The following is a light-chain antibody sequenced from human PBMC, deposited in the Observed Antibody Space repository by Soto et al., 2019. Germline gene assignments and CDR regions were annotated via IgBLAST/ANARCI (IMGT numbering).Light chain of an antibody. CDR3: LQHNTYPYT. Sequence: EIQMTQSPSSLSASVGDRVTITCRASQGVSNLLGWFQHKPGKAPKRLIYAASSLQGGVPSRFSGSGSGTEFTLTITGLQPEDFADYYSLQHNTYPYTFGQGTKLEIK. CDR1: QGVSNL. J-gene: IGKJ2*01. V-gene: IGKV1-17*01. CDR2: AAS.